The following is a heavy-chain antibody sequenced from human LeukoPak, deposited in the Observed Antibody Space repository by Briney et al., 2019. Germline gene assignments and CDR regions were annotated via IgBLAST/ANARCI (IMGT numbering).Heavy chain of an antibody. CDR3: ARGLGSYPEILLDY. V-gene: IGHV1-18*01. J-gene: IGHJ4*02. D-gene: IGHD3-16*02. CDR2: ISAYNGNT. CDR1: GYTFTNYG. Sequence: GASVKVSCKASGYTFTNYGFSWVRQAPGQGLEWMGWISAYNGNTHYAQNLQGRVTMTTDTSTSTAYMELRSLRSDDTAVYYCARGLGSYPEILLDYWGQGTLVTVSS.